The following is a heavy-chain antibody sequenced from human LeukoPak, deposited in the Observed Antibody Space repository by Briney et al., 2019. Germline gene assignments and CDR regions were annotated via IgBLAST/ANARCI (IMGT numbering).Heavy chain of an antibody. V-gene: IGHV3-53*01. CDR3: AKTGGPWD. CDR2: IYRDGTT. CDR1: GFTVSSNF. J-gene: IGHJ4*02. D-gene: IGHD7-27*01. Sequence: GGSLRLSCAASGFTVSSNFMTWVRQAPGKGLEWVSVIYRDGTTYYADSVKGRFTISRDTSKNTLDLQMNSLRAEDTAVYYCAKTGGPWDWGQGALVTVSS.